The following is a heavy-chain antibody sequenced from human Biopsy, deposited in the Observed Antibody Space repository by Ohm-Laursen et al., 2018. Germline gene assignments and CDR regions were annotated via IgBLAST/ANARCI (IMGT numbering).Heavy chain of an antibody. D-gene: IGHD3-22*01. J-gene: IGHJ4*02. CDR3: ASLNYYDSSAPIDTIYFFEY. CDR2: FDPEDDRR. Sequence: ASVKVSCKVSRSRLTEVSMHWVRQAPGKGLEWMGGFDPEDDRRLDAQKFQGRLTMSADTSTDTAYMELVSLRSEDTAIYYCASLNYYDSSAPIDTIYFFEYWGQGTLASVSS. V-gene: IGHV1-24*01. CDR1: RSRLTEVS.